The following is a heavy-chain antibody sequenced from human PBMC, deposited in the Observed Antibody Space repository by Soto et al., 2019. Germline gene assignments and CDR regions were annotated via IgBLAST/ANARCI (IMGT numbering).Heavy chain of an antibody. Sequence: KPSETLSLTCTVSGGSISSYYWSWIRQPPGKGLEWIGYIYYSGSTNYNPSLKSRVTISVDTSKNQFSLKLSSVTAADTAVYYCARGGXIAAPVGSYDYYYGMDVWGQGTTVTVSS. J-gene: IGHJ6*02. V-gene: IGHV4-59*01. CDR1: GGSISSYY. CDR3: ARGGXIAAPVGSYDYYYGMDV. CDR2: IYYSGST. D-gene: IGHD6-6*01.